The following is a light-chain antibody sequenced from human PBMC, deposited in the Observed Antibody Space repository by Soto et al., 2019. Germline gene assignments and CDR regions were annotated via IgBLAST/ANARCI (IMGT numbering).Light chain of an antibody. J-gene: IGLJ2*01. V-gene: IGLV1-44*01. CDR1: SSNIGANP. Sequence: QPVLTQPPSASGTPGQRVTISCSGRSSNIGANPINWYQQLPGTAPKLLIYNNDQRPSGVPDRFSASKSGTSASLAISGLQSEDEADYYCEAWDDSLYGAVLGGGTQLTVL. CDR2: NND. CDR3: EAWDDSLYGAV.